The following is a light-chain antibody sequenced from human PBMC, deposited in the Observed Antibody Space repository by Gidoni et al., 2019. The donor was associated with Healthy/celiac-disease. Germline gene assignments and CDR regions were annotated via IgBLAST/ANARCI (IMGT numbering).Light chain of an antibody. CDR3: QKYTSAPRT. J-gene: IGKJ3*01. V-gene: IGKV1-27*01. CDR1: QGISNY. CDR2: AAS. Sequence: DIQMTQSPSSLSASVGDRVTITCLASQGISNYLAWYQQKPGQVPKLLIYAASTLQSGVPSRFSGRGSGTDFTLTISSLQPEDVATYYCQKYTSAPRTFGPGTKVDIK.